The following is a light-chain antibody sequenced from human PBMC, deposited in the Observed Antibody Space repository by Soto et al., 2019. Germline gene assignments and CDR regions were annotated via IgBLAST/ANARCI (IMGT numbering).Light chain of an antibody. V-gene: IGLV2-23*01. CDR1: SSDVGGYNF. CDR2: DDT. J-gene: IGLJ3*02. CDR3: CSYAGGGTWV. Sequence: QSALTQPASVSGSPGQSITISCTGTSSDVGGYNFVSWYQHHPGKAPKLMIHDDTHRPSGISNRFSGSKSGSTASLTISGLQTEDEADYFCCSYAGGGTWVFGGGTKLTVL.